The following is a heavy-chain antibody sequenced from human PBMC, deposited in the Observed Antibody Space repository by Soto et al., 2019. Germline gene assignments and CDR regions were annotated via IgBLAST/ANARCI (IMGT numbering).Heavy chain of an antibody. D-gene: IGHD2-21*01. CDR3: ARGRDSGLYYFDY. J-gene: IGHJ4*02. Sequence: GSPKLSCAASGFNFRNYRIHWVRQATGKGLEWVSTISTAGNTYSPGSVKGRFTISRENAKNSLYLQMNSLRVDDTAVYYCARGRDSGLYYFDYWGRGTLVTVSS. CDR2: ISTAGNT. CDR1: GFNFRNYR. V-gene: IGHV3-13*01.